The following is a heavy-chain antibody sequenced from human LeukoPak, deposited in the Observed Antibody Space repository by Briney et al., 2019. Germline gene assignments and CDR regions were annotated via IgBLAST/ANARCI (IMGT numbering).Heavy chain of an antibody. V-gene: IGHV1-24*01. CDR2: FDPEDGET. J-gene: IGHJ4*02. Sequence: ASVKVSCKVSGYTLTKLSMHWVRQAPGKGLEWMGGFDPEDGETIYAQKFQGRVTMTEDTSTDTAYMELSSLRSEDTAVYYCATRGLSSWAFDYWGQGTLVTVSS. CDR1: GYTLTKLS. CDR3: ATRGLSSWAFDY. D-gene: IGHD6-13*01.